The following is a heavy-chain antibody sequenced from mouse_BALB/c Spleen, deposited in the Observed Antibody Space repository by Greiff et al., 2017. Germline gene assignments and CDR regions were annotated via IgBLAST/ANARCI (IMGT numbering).Heavy chain of an antibody. V-gene: IGHV2-9*02. CDR1: GFSLTSYG. Sequence: VQRVESGPGLVAPSQSLSITCTVSGFSLTSYGVHWVRQPPGKGLEWLGVIWAGGSTNYNSALMSRLSISKDNSKSQVFLKMNSLQTDDTAMYYCAISYDYDGGDYFDYWGQGTTLTVSS. CDR2: IWAGGST. J-gene: IGHJ2*01. D-gene: IGHD2-4*01. CDR3: AISYDYDGGDYFDY.